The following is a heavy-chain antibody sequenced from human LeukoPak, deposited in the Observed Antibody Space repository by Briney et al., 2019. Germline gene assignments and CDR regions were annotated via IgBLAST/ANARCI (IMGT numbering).Heavy chain of an antibody. CDR3: ARSSIAAPPDY. CDR1: GGSISSGGYY. D-gene: IGHD6-6*01. J-gene: IGHJ4*02. CDR2: IYHSGST. Sequence: SETLSLTCTVSGGSISSGGYYWSWIRQPPGKGLEWIGYIYHSGSTYYNPSLKSRVTISVDMSKNQLSLKLSSVTAADTAVYYCARSSIAAPPDYWGQGTLVTVSS. V-gene: IGHV4-30-2*02.